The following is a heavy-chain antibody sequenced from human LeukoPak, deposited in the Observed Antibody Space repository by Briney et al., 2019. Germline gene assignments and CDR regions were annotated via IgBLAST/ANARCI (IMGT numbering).Heavy chain of an antibody. CDR1: GISFSDYY. D-gene: IGHD1-14*01. V-gene: IGHV3-11*06. Sequence: GGSLRLSCAASGISFSDYYMSCIRQVPGKGLEWISSISTGSTYTHYADSVKGRFTISRDNAKNSLYLQMNSLRAEDTAVYYCARENHGKFDYWGQGTPVTVSS. CDR2: ISTGSTYT. CDR3: ARENHGKFDY. J-gene: IGHJ4*02.